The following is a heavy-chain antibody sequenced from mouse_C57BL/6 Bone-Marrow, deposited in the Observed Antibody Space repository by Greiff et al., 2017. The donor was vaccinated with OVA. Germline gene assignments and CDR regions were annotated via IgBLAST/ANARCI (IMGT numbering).Heavy chain of an antibody. CDR2: IYPRSGNT. V-gene: IGHV1-81*01. CDR1: GYTFTSYG. Sequence: VQRVESGAELARPGASVKLSCKASGYTFTSYGISWVKQRPGQGLEWIGEIYPRSGNTYYNEKFKGKATLTADKSSSTAYMELRSLTSEDSAVYFCARAEGYRFAYWGQGTLVTVSA. J-gene: IGHJ3*01. D-gene: IGHD2-3*01. CDR3: ARAEGYRFAY.